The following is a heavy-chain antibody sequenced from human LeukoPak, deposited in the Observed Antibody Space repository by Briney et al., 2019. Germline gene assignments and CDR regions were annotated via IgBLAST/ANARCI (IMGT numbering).Heavy chain of an antibody. CDR1: GGSFSGYY. Sequence: SETLSLTCAVYGGSFSGYYWSWIRQPPGKGLEWIGEINHSGSTNYNPSLKSRVTISVDTSKNQLSLKLSSVTAADTAVYYCARGWSYGYYYMDVWGKGTTVTVSS. D-gene: IGHD1-26*01. CDR2: INHSGST. J-gene: IGHJ6*03. CDR3: ARGWSYGYYYMDV. V-gene: IGHV4-34*01.